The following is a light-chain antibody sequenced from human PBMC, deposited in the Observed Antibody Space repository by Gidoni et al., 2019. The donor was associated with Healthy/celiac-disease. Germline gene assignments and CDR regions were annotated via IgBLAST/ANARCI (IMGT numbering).Light chain of an antibody. CDR1: QDISNY. V-gene: IGKV1-33*01. CDR2: DAS. CDR3: QQYDNLPYT. Sequence: DIQMTQSPSSLSASVGDRVTITYQASQDISNYLNWYQQKPGEAPKLLIYDASNLETGVPSRFSGSGSGTDFTFTISSLQPEAIATYYCQQYDNLPYTFGQGTKLEIK. J-gene: IGKJ2*01.